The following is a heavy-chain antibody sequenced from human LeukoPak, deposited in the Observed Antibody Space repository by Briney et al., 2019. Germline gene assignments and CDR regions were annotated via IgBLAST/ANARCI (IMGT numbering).Heavy chain of an antibody. D-gene: IGHD1-26*01. J-gene: IGHJ4*02. CDR1: GFTFSSYE. CDR2: ISSSGTTI. CDR3: ARSSGTYHFDY. Sequence: GGSLRLSCAASGFTFSSYEMNWVRQAPGKGLEWVSYISSSGTTIYYADSVKGRFSISRDNAKNSLFLQVNSLRAEDTAVYYCARSSGTYHFDYWGQGTLVTVSS. V-gene: IGHV3-48*03.